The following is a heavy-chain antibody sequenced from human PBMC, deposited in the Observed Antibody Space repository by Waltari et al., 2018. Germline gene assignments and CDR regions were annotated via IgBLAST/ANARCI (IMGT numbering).Heavy chain of an antibody. D-gene: IGHD6-6*01. J-gene: IGHJ4*02. Sequence: VQLQESGPGLVKPSQTLSLTCTVSGGSISSGGYYWSWIRQHPGKGLEWVANIKQDGSEKYYVDSVKGRFTISRDNAKNSLYLQMNSLRAEDTAVYYCARASARPSFWDYWGQGTLVTVSS. V-gene: IGHV3-7*01. CDR2: IKQDGSEK. CDR1: GGSISSGGYY. CDR3: ARASARPSFWDY.